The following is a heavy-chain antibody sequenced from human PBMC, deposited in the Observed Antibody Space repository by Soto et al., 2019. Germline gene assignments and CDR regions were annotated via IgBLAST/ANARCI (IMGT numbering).Heavy chain of an antibody. Sequence: QVQLVESGGGVVQPGRSLRLSCAASGFTFSSYAMHWVRQAPGKGLEWVAVISYDGSNKYYADSVKGRFTISRDNSKNTLYLQMNSLRAEDPAVYYCARESSSGWYDWFDPWGQGTLVTVSS. D-gene: IGHD6-19*01. V-gene: IGHV3-30-3*01. CDR1: GFTFSSYA. J-gene: IGHJ5*02. CDR3: ARESSSGWYDWFDP. CDR2: ISYDGSNK.